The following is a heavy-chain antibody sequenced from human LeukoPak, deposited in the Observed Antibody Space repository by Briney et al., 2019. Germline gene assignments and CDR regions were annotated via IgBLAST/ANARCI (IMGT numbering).Heavy chain of an antibody. D-gene: IGHD4-11*01. Sequence: GGSLRLSCAASGFTFSSYAMSWVRQAPGKGLEWVSAISGSGGSTYYADSVKGRFTISRDNSKDTLYLQMNSLRAEDTAVYYCAKDSGGYSDYLVPSDYWGQGTLVTVSS. CDR3: AKDSGGYSDYLVPSDY. V-gene: IGHV3-23*01. J-gene: IGHJ4*02. CDR1: GFTFSSYA. CDR2: ISGSGGST.